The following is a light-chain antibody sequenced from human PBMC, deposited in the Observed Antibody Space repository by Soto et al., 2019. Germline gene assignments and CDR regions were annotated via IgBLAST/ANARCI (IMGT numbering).Light chain of an antibody. Sequence: DIQMTQSPSTLSASVGDRVTITCRASQPIGDFLAWYQQKPGKAPKLLIYKASRLERWVPSRFSGGGSGTEFTLTISSLQPDDFASDYCQQFQTYVFGQGTKVEIK. V-gene: IGKV1-5*03. J-gene: IGKJ1*01. CDR2: KAS. CDR1: QPIGDF. CDR3: QQFQTYV.